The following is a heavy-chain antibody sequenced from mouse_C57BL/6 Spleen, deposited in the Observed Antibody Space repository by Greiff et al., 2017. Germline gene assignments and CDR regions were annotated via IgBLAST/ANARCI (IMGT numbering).Heavy chain of an antibody. D-gene: IGHD2-5*01. V-gene: IGHV1-64*01. CDR2: IHPNSGST. J-gene: IGHJ3*01. CDR3: ARAYYRNYGGGAY. CDR1: GYTFTSYW. Sequence: QVQLQQPGAELVKPGASVKLSCKASGYTFTSYWMHWVKQRPGQGLEWIGMIHPNSGSTNYNEKFKSKATLTVDKSSSTAYMHLSSLTSEDSAVYYCARAYYRNYGGGAYWGQGTLVTVSA.